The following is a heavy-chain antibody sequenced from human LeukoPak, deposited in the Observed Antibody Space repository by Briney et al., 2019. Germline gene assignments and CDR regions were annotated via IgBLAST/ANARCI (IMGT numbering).Heavy chain of an antibody. J-gene: IGHJ6*03. CDR3: ARDLQWDDDSSGYYRPVPDYYMDV. CDR2: TYYRPKWYN. D-gene: IGHD3-22*01. CDR1: GDSVSSNSAA. V-gene: IGHV6-1*01. Sequence: SQTLSLTCAISGDSVSSNSAAWNWIRQSPSRGLERLGRTYYRPKWYNDYAVSVKSRITINPDTSKNQFSLQLNSVTPEDTAVYYCARDLQWDDDSSGYYRPVPDYYMDVWGKGTTVTISS.